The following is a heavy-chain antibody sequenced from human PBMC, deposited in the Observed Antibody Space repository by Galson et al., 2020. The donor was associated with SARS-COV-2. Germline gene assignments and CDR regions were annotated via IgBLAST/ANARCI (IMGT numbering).Heavy chain of an antibody. J-gene: IGHJ4*02. CDR3: ARESRWDLYFDH. D-gene: IGHD1-26*01. CDR2: INSSGST. V-gene: IGHV4-34*01. Sequence: SQTLSLTCAVSGGSFSGYYWSWIRQPPGKGLEWIGEINSSGSTNYNPSLKSRVTISVDTSKNHFSLKLSSVTAADTAVYYCARESRWDLYFDHWGQGTLVTVSS. CDR1: GGSFSGYY.